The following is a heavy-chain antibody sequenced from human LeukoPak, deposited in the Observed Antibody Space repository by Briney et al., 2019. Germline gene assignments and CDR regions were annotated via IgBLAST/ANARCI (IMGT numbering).Heavy chain of an antibody. CDR2: INAGNGNT. J-gene: IGHJ4*02. D-gene: IGHD2/OR15-2a*01. Sequence: ASVKVSCKASGYTFTSYAMHWVRQAPGQRLEWMGWINAGNGNTKYSQKFQGRVTITRDTSASTAYMELSSLRPEDTAVYYCARDLLDYYFDYWGQGTLVTVSS. CDR3: ARDLLDYYFDY. CDR1: GYTFTSYA. V-gene: IGHV1-3*01.